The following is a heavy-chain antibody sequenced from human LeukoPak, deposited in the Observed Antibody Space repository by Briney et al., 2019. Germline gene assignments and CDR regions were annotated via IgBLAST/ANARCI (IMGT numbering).Heavy chain of an antibody. J-gene: IGHJ3*02. V-gene: IGHV3-48*01. CDR3: ARGPEQLVLFDAFDI. D-gene: IGHD6-13*01. CDR1: GFTFSTYS. CDR2: ISSDSSTI. Sequence: GGSLRLSCAASGFTFSTYSINWVRQAPGKGLEWVSYISSDSSTIYYADSLKGRFTISRDNAKNSLSLLMNSLRAEDTAVYYCARGPEQLVLFDAFDIWGQGTMVTVSS.